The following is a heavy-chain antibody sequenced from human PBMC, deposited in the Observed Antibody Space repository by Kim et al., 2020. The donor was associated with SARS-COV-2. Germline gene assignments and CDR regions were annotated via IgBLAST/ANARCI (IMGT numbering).Heavy chain of an antibody. V-gene: IGHV1-46*01. Sequence: ASVKVSCKASGYTFTSYYMHWVRQAPGQGLEWMGIINPSGGSTSYAQKFQGRVTMTRDTSTSTVYMELSSLRSEDTAVYYCARDGPRYSNYLYNWFDPWGQGTLVTVSS. CDR2: INPSGGST. J-gene: IGHJ5*02. D-gene: IGHD4-4*01. CDR1: GYTFTSYY. CDR3: ARDGPRYSNYLYNWFDP.